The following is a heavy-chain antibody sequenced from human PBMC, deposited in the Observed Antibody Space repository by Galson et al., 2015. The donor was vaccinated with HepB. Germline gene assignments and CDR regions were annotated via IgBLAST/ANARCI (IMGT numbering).Heavy chain of an antibody. V-gene: IGHV3-30-3*01. J-gene: IGHJ4*02. CDR2: ISYDGSNK. CDR3: ARSDPPLGHDY. Sequence: SLRLSCAASGFTFSSYAMHWVRQAPGKGLEWVAVISYDGSNKYYADSVKGRFTISRDNSKNTLYLQMNSLRAEDTAVYYCARSDPPLGHDYWGQGTLVTVSS. D-gene: IGHD3-16*01. CDR1: GFTFSSYA.